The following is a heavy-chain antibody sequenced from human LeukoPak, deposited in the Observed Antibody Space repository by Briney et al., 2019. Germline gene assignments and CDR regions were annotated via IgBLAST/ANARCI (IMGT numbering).Heavy chain of an antibody. CDR2: IYYSGST. Sequence: SETLSLTCTVSGGSISSSTYYWGWIRQPSGKGLEWIGSIYYSGSTYHNPSHKSRVTISVDTSKNQFSLSLSSVTAADTAVYHCARHSGIGMAQLYFDYWGQGTLVTVSS. V-gene: IGHV4-39*01. CDR3: ARHSGIGMAQLYFDY. J-gene: IGHJ4*02. CDR1: GGSISSSTYY. D-gene: IGHD1-26*01.